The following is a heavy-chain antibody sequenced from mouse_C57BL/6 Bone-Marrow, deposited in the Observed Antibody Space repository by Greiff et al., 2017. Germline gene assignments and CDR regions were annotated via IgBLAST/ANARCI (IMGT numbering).Heavy chain of an antibody. CDR2: INPNNGGT. D-gene: IGHD6-2*01. Sequence: EVQLQQSGPELVKPGASVKISCKASGYTFTDYYMNWVKQSHGKSLEWIGDINPNNGGTSYNQKFKGKATLTVDKSSSTAYMELRSLTSEDSAVYYCARSLVCDYWGQGTTLTVSS. J-gene: IGHJ2*01. V-gene: IGHV1-26*01. CDR3: ARSLVCDY. CDR1: GYTFTDYY.